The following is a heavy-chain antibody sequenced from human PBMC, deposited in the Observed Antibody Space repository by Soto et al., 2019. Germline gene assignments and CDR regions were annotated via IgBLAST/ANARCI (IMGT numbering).Heavy chain of an antibody. CDR1: GFTFSSYG. D-gene: IGHD3-22*01. CDR3: AREQSVYYDSSGYYAFDY. Sequence: GGSLRLSCAASGFTFSSYGMHWVRQAPGKGLEWVAVIWYDGSNKYYADSVKGRFTISRDNSKNTLYLQMNSLRAEDTAVYYCAREQSVYYDSSGYYAFDYWGQGTLVTV. J-gene: IGHJ4*02. CDR2: IWYDGSNK. V-gene: IGHV3-33*01.